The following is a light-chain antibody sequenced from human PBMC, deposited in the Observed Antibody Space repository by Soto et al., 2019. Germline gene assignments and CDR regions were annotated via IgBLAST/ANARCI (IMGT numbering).Light chain of an antibody. CDR3: QQYYSYPRT. CDR1: QGISSY. J-gene: IGKJ1*01. V-gene: IGKV1-9*01. CDR2: AAS. Sequence: SQLTQYPSFLSVSVGDRVTITCRASQGISSYLAWYQQKPGKAPKLLIYAASTLQSGVPSRFSGSGSGTDFTLTISCLQSEDFATYYCQQYYSYPRTFGQGTKVDIK.